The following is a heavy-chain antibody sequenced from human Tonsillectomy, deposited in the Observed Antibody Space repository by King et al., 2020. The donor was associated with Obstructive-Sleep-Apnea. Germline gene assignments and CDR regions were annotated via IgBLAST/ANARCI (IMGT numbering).Heavy chain of an antibody. CDR2: IYHSGST. CDR1: GGSISSSNW. J-gene: IGHJ4*02. V-gene: IGHV4-4*02. D-gene: IGHD1-7*01. Sequence: QLQESGPGLVKPSGTLSLTCAVSGGSISSSNWWSWVRQPPGKGLEWIGEIYHSGSTNFNPSLKSRVTISVDKSKNQFSLKLSSVTAADTAVYYCSRDLLTGTTTSEYYFDYWGQGTLVTVSS. CDR3: SRDLLTGTTTSEYYFDY.